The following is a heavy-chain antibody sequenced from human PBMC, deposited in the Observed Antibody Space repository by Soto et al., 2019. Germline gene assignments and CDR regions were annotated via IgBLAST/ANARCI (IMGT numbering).Heavy chain of an antibody. Sequence: EVQLEESAGGLIQPGGSLRLSCADSGFTVSSNYMSCVRQAPGKGLDWVSVIYSGGSTYYADSVKGRFTISRDNSKNTLYLQMNSLRAEDTAVYYCASSSGGDYFQHWGQGTLVTVSS. J-gene: IGHJ1*01. D-gene: IGHD6-19*01. CDR3: ASSSGGDYFQH. CDR2: IYSGGST. CDR1: GFTVSSNY. V-gene: IGHV3-53*01.